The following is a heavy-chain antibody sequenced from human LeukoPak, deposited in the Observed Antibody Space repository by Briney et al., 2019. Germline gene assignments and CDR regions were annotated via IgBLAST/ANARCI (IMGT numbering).Heavy chain of an antibody. V-gene: IGHV3-23*01. CDR3: AKGGAQQAVYYFDY. D-gene: IGHD6-19*01. Sequence: PGGSLRLSCAASGFTFSSYSMNWVRQAPGKGLEWVSGINGISGETYYADSVKGRFTISRDNSRNTLYLQMSSLRPDDTAVYYCAKGGAQQAVYYFDYWGQGTLVTVSS. J-gene: IGHJ4*02. CDR2: INGISGET. CDR1: GFTFSSYS.